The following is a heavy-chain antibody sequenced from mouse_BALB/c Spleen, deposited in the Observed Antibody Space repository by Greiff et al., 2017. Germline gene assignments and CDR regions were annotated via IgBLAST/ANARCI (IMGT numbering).Heavy chain of an antibody. CDR1: GFNIKDYY. J-gene: IGHJ3*01. D-gene: IGHD2-2*01. Sequence: VQLQQSGAELVRSGASVKLSCTASGFNIKDYYMHWVKQRPEQGLEWIGWIDPENGDTEYAPKFQGKATMTADTSSNTAYLQLSSLTSEDTAVYYCKEGGYRFAYWGQGTLVTVSA. CDR2: IDPENGDT. V-gene: IGHV14-4*02. CDR3: KEGGYRFAY.